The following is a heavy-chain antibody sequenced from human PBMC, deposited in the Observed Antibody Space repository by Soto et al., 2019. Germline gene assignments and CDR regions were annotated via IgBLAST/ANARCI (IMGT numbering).Heavy chain of an antibody. CDR3: AKRGYSGYDLDY. J-gene: IGHJ4*02. V-gene: IGHV3-30*18. Sequence: QMQLVESGGGVVQPGRSLRLSCVASGFTFSHYGMHWVRQSPGKGLEWVATLSSDGGNKYHADSVKGRFTISRDNSKNTLYLQMNSRRVEDTALYYCAKRGYSGYDLDYWGQGTLVTVSS. D-gene: IGHD5-12*01. CDR1: GFTFSHYG. CDR2: LSSDGGNK.